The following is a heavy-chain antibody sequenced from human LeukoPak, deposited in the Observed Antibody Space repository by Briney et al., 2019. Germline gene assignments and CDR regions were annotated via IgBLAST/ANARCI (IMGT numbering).Heavy chain of an antibody. CDR2: ISSSSSYI. D-gene: IGHD3-22*01. CDR3: ERDRYDSSLHAFDI. J-gene: IGHJ3*02. CDR1: GFTFSTYS. Sequence: GGSLRLSCAASGFTFSTYSMNWVRQAPGKGLEWVSSISSSSSYIYYADSVKGRFTISRDNAKNSMYLQMKSLRAVDTDVYYGERDRYDSSLHAFDIWGQGTMVTVSS. V-gene: IGHV3-21*01.